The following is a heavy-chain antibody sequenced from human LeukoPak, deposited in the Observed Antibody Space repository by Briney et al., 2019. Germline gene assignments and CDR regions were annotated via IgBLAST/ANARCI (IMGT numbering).Heavy chain of an antibody. CDR1: GITFSDYS. J-gene: IGHJ4*02. CDR3: ARVWDDRSGDGDY. V-gene: IGHV3-48*01. D-gene: IGHD3-22*01. Sequence: GGSLRLSCAASGITFSDYSMNWVRQAPGKGLEWVSYISSGSGTIYYADSVKGRFTISRDNAKNSLYLQMNSLRAEDTAVYYCARVWDDRSGDGDYWGQGTLVTVSS. CDR2: ISSGSGTI.